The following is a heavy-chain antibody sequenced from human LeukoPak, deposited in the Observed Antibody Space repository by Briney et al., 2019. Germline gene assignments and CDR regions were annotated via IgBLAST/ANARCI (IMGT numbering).Heavy chain of an antibody. V-gene: IGHV4-39*02. J-gene: IGHJ4*02. CDR1: GGSISSSPCY. CDR2: ISNTGVT. Sequence: SETLSLTCTVSGGSISSSPCYWGWIRQPPGKGLEWIGAISNTGVTYYNPSLRSRVTIFADTSKNHFSLNLRSVTAADTALYYCASAPRQASIGGLDYWGQGTLVTVSS. D-gene: IGHD3-16*01. CDR3: ASAPRQASIGGLDY.